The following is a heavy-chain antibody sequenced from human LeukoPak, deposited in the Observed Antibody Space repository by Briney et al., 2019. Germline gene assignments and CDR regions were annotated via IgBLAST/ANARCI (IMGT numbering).Heavy chain of an antibody. V-gene: IGHV3-7*01. CDR3: ARDRAVAGLFDY. CDR1: GFTFSSYY. Sequence: GGSLRLSCAASGFTFSSYYMSWVRQAPGKGLEWVANIKQDGSEKHYVDSVKGRFTISRDNAKNSLYLQMNSLRAEDMAVYYCARDRAVAGLFDYWGQGTLVTVSS. CDR2: IKQDGSEK. D-gene: IGHD6-19*01. J-gene: IGHJ4*02.